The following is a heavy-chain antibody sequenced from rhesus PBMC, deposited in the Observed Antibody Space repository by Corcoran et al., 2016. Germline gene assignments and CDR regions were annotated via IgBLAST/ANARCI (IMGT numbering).Heavy chain of an antibody. V-gene: IGHV4-81*01. CDR2: IDGNIAVT. J-gene: IGHJ6*01. CDR3: ARHRELEDGLDS. CDR1: GGSFRGYY. Sequence: QLQLQESGPGLVKPPETLSLTCAVSGGSFRGYYWSWIHQTPGKGLEWIGSIDGNIAVTKYNPSLKSRVPISKDTSKNQFSLKLSSVTAADTAVYYCARHRELEDGLDSWGQGVVVTVSS. D-gene: IGHD1-1*01.